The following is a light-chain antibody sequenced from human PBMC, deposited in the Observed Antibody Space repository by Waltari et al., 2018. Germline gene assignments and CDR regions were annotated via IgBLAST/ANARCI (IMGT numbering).Light chain of an antibody. J-gene: IGKJ2*01. V-gene: IGKV4-1*01. CDR1: QSVLYSSNNNNY. CDR3: QQYYSTPYT. Sequence: DIVMTQSPDSLAVSLGERATINCKSSQSVLYSSNNNNYLAWYQQKPGQSPKLLIYGASTLESGVPARFSGSGSGADFTLTISTLQAEDVAVYYCQQYYSTPYTFGQGTRLEIK. CDR2: GAS.